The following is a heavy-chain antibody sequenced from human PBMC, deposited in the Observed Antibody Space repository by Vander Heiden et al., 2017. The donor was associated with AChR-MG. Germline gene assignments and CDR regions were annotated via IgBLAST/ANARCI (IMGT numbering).Heavy chain of an antibody. V-gene: IGHV1-69*01. CDR2: IIPIFGTA. Sequence: QLPLLHSGAALPTPGSSVKVSCKASRGTFSGYAISWVRQAPGQGLEWRGEIIPIFGTANYAQKFQGRVTMTADESTSTAYMELSSLRSEDTAVYYCARGGSGDCYFGWGQGTLVTVSS. CDR3: ARGGSGDCYFG. J-gene: IGHJ4*02. CDR1: RGTFSGYA. D-gene: IGHD2-21*02.